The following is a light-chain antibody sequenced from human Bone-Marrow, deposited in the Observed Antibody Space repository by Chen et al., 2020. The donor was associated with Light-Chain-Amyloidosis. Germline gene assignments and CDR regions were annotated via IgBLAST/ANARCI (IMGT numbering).Light chain of an antibody. V-gene: IGLV3-25*03. Sequence: YELTQPPSVSVSQGQTARITCSGDDLPTKYAYWYQQKPGQAPVLVIHRDTERPSGISERFSGSSSGTTATLTIGGVQAEDEADYHCQSADSSGPYEVIFGGGTKLTVL. CDR1: DLPTKY. CDR3: QSADSSGPYEVI. J-gene: IGLJ2*01. CDR2: RDT.